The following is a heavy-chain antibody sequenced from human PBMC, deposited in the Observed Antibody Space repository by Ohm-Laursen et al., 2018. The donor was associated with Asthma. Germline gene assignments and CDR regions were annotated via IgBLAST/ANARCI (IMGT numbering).Heavy chain of an antibody. CDR3: ARGNLEGLQ. CDR2: IFPDGRRT. Sequence: GSLRLSCAASGFTLGDYFMHWVRQGPGEGLVWISHIFPDGRRTNYADSVKGRFTISRDDAKNTLYLQMNSLRADDTAVYYCARGNLEGLQWGQGTLVTVSS. CDR1: GFTLGDYF. V-gene: IGHV3-74*01. J-gene: IGHJ4*02. D-gene: IGHD5-24*01.